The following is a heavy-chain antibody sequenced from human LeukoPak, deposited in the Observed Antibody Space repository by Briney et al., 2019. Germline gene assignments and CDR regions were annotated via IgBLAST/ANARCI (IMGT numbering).Heavy chain of an antibody. V-gene: IGHV3-74*01. Sequence: GGSLRLSCAASGFTFSSYPIHWVRQAPGKGLVWVSRISSDGTTTTYADAVKGRFTISRDNAKNTLYLQMNSLRAEDTAVFYCAVYSRIGAWGQGTLVTVSS. CDR1: GFTFSSYP. J-gene: IGHJ4*02. CDR2: ISSDGTTT. D-gene: IGHD6-13*01. CDR3: AVYSRIGA.